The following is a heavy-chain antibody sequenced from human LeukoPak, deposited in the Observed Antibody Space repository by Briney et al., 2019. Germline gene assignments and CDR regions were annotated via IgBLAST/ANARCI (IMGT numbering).Heavy chain of an antibody. CDR2: ITSNSGGT. CDR3: VRGGSGGGYLYYFDS. V-gene: IGHV1-2*06. Sequence: ASVKVSCKASGYSFSDYSMHWVRQAPGQGLEWMGRITSNSGGTSFAQKFQGRVTMTRDTSINTAYMDLSGLASDDTAVYYCVRGGSGGGYLYYFDSWGQGTLVSVSS. D-gene: IGHD3-10*01. CDR1: GYSFSDYS. J-gene: IGHJ4*02.